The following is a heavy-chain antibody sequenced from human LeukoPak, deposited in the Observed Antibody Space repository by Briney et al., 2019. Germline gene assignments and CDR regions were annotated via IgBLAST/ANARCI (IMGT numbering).Heavy chain of an antibody. CDR3: ARASGPFGVADY. J-gene: IGHJ4*02. D-gene: IGHD3-3*01. V-gene: IGHV4-39*07. Sequence: ASETLSLTCAVSGGSISTNNYYWGWIRRPPGKGLEWIGSIYYSGSTYYNPSLKSRVTISVDTSKNQFSLKLSSVTAADTAVYYCARASGPFGVADYWGQGTLVTVSS. CDR1: GGSISTNNYY. CDR2: IYYSGST.